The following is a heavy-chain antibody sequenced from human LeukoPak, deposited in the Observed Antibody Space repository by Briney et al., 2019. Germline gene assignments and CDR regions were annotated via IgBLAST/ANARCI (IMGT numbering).Heavy chain of an antibody. D-gene: IGHD5-18*01. CDR1: GFTVSSNY. J-gene: IGHJ4*02. CDR3: ARGPSVYSYGSRFDY. CDR2: IYSGGST. V-gene: IGHV3-66*01. Sequence: GGSLRLSCAASGFTVSSNYMSWVRQAPGKGLEWVSIIYSGGSTYYADSVKVRFTISRDNSKNTLYLQMNSLRAEDTSVYYCARGPSVYSYGSRFDYWGQGTLVTVSS.